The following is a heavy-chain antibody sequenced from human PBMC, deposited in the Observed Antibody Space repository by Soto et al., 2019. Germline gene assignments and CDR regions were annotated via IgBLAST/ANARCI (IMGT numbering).Heavy chain of an antibody. CDR3: ARDRDGSGNLADY. J-gene: IGHJ4*02. Sequence: SETLSLTCTVSGGSISSYYWSWIRQPPGKGLEWIGYIYYSGSTNYNPSLKSRVTISVDTSKNQFSLKLSSVTAADTAVYYCARDRDGSGNLADYWGQGTLVTAPQ. V-gene: IGHV4-59*01. CDR2: IYYSGST. CDR1: GGSISSYY. D-gene: IGHD1-26*01.